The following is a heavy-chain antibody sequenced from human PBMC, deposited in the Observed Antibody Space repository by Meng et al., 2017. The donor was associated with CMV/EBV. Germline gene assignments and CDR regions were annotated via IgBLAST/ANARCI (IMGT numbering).Heavy chain of an antibody. V-gene: IGHV3-21*04. Sequence: GESLKISCAASGFTFSSYSMNWVRQAPGKGLEWVSSISSSSSYIYYADSVKGRFTISRDNAKNSLYLQMNSLRAEDTAVYYCASSDGDSSSSILDYWGQGTLVTVSS. CDR2: ISSSSSYI. D-gene: IGHD6-6*01. J-gene: IGHJ4*02. CDR3: ASSDGDSSSSILDY. CDR1: GFTFSSYS.